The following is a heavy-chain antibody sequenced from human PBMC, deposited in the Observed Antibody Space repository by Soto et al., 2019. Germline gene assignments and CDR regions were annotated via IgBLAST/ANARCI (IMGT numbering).Heavy chain of an antibody. Sequence: GGSLRLSCTASGFTFGDYAMSWFRQAPGKGLEWVGFIRSKAYGGTTEYAASVKGRFTISRDDSKSIAYLQMNSLKTEDTAVYYCTRSRITMIVVVIDGAFDIWGQGTMVTVSS. J-gene: IGHJ3*02. CDR2: IRSKAYGGTT. D-gene: IGHD3-22*01. V-gene: IGHV3-49*03. CDR1: GFTFGDYA. CDR3: TRSRITMIVVVIDGAFDI.